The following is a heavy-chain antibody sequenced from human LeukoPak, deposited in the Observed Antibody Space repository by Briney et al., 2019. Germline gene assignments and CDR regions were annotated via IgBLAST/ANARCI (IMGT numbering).Heavy chain of an antibody. CDR1: GFTFSSYA. J-gene: IGHJ4*02. V-gene: IGHV3-30*14. CDR3: ARVQSVGAIDY. CDR2: ISYDGSNK. D-gene: IGHD1-26*01. Sequence: GGSLRLSCAASGFTFSSYAMHWVRQTPGKGLEWVAVISYDGSNKYYADSVKGRFTISRDNSKNTLYLQMNSLRAEDTAMYFCARVQSVGAIDYWGQGTLVTVSS.